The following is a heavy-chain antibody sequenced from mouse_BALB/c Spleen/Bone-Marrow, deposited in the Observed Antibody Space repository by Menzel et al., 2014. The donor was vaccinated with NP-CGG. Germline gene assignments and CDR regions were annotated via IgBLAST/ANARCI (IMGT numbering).Heavy chain of an antibody. CDR2: IWGGGST. CDR3: ARIYGNFEAMDY. Sequence: QVQLKESGPGLVAPSQSLSITCTVSGFSLSRYSVHWVRQPPGKGLEWLGMIWGGGSTDYDSALKSRLIISKDNSKSQVFLKMNSLQTDDTAMYYCARIYGNFEAMDYWGQGTSVTVSS. V-gene: IGHV2-6-4*01. CDR1: GFSLSRYS. J-gene: IGHJ4*01. D-gene: IGHD2-1*01.